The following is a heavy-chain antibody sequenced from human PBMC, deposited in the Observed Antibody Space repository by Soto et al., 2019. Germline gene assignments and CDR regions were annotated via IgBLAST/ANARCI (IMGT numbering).Heavy chain of an antibody. J-gene: IGHJ5*02. V-gene: IGHV1-18*01. D-gene: IGHD1-26*01. CDR2: ISAYNGNT. CDR1: GYTFTSYG. Sequence: QVQLVQSGGEVKKPGASVKVSCKASGYTFTSYGISWVRQAPGQGLEWMGRISAYNGNTSNAQKLQGRVTMTTDTSTSTAYMELRSLRSGDTAVYYCAIVVGALGHWFDPWGQGTRVTVSS. CDR3: AIVVGALGHWFDP.